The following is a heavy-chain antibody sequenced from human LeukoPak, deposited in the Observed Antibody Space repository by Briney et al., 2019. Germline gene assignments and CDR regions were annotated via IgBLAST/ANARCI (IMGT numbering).Heavy chain of an antibody. J-gene: IGHJ6*02. CDR3: ARVSAILFMDV. D-gene: IGHD2-2*02. Sequence: VASVNVSCKASGYTFTSYDINWVRQATGQGLEWMGWMNPNRGNTGYAQKFQGRVTMTRNTSISTAYMELSSLRSEDTAVYYCARVSAILFMDVWGQGTTVTVSS. CDR1: GYTFTSYD. V-gene: IGHV1-8*01. CDR2: MNPNRGNT.